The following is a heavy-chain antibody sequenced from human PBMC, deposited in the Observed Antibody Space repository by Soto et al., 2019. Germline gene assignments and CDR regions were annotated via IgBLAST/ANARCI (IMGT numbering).Heavy chain of an antibody. Sequence: EVQLVESGGGLVQPGGSLRLACAASGFTFSSYWMHWVRQAPGKGLVWVSRINSDGSSTSYADSVKGRFTISRDNAKNTLYLQMNSLRAADTAVYYCVRTSLVVAAATREDYWGQGTLVTVSS. CDR1: GFTFSSYW. J-gene: IGHJ4*02. V-gene: IGHV3-74*01. CDR2: INSDGSST. CDR3: VRTSLVVAAATREDY. D-gene: IGHD2-15*01.